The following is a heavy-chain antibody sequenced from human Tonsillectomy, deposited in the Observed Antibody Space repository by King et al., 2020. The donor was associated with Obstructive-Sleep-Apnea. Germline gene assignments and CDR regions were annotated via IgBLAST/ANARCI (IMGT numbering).Heavy chain of an antibody. V-gene: IGHV3-15*01. CDR1: QFTFIDAW. D-gene: IGHD6-19*01. Sequence: VQLVESGGGLVKPGGSLRLSCAASQFTFIDAWMSWVRQAPGKGREWVGRIKGKTDGGTTTYAAPVKGRFTISRDDSKNTLYLQMNSLKTEDTAVYYCTTSRSGWYSWFDPWGQGTLVTVSS. CDR2: IKGKTDGGTT. CDR3: TTSRSGWYSWFDP. J-gene: IGHJ5*02.